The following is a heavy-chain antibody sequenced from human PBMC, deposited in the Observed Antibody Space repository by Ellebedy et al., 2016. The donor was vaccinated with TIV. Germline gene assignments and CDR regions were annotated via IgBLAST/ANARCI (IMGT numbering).Heavy chain of an antibody. CDR3: AKGRGVGSDSSAPRYYFDY. D-gene: IGHD3-22*01. CDR2: ISNTGSRT. J-gene: IGHJ4*02. CDR1: GFTFSSYA. V-gene: IGHV3-23*01. Sequence: PGGSLRLSCAASGFTFSSYAMSWVRQAPGKGLEWVSTISNTGSRTYYADSVEGRFIISRDNSKKTLYLQMNSLRAEDTAVYYCAKGRGVGSDSSAPRYYFDYWGLGTLVTVSS.